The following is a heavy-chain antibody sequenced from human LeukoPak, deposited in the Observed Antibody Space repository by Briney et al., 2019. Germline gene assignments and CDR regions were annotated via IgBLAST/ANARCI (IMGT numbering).Heavy chain of an antibody. V-gene: IGHV4-38-2*02. CDR2: IYRSGNT. CDR3: AREALGGICYFDL. Sequence: PSETLSLNCTVSGYSGSSGYYWDWLQQAPGKGLEWISRIYRSGNTYYNPFLKSRVTISVDTSKNQFSLRLSSVTAADTAVYYCAREALGGICYFDLWGRGTLVTVSS. D-gene: IGHD1-14*01. J-gene: IGHJ2*01. CDR1: GYSGSSGYY.